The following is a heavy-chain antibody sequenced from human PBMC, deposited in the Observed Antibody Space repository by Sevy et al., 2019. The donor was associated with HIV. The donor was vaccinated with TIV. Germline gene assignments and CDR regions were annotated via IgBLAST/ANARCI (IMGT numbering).Heavy chain of an antibody. CDR1: GFTFRSYS. CDR3: VRDGGCSSSSCLLYFDY. J-gene: IGHJ4*02. V-gene: IGHV3-21*01. CDR2: ISISSRNI. Sequence: GGSLRLSCAASGFTFRSYSMNWVRQAPGMGLEWVSSISISSRNIYYADSMKGRFTISRDNAKNSLYLQMNSLRADDTAVYYCVRDGGCSSSSCLLYFDYWGQGILVTVSS. D-gene: IGHD2-15*01.